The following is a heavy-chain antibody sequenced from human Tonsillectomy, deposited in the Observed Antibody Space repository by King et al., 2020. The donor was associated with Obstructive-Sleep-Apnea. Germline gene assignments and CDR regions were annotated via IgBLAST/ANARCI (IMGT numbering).Heavy chain of an antibody. J-gene: IGHJ3*02. CDR1: GFTFSTYA. CDR2: ISYDGSNK. D-gene: IGHD4-17*01. Sequence: QLVQSGGGVVQPGRSLRLSCAASGFTFSTYAMHWVRQAPGKGLEWVAIISYDGSNKYYADSVKGRFTISRDTSKTTLYLQMNSLRAEDTAVYYCARAVTPDAFDIWGQGTMVTVSS. CDR3: ARAVTPDAFDI. V-gene: IGHV3-30*04.